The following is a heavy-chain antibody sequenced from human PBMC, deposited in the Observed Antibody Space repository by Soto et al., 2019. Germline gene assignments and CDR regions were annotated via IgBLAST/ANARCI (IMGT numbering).Heavy chain of an antibody. CDR1: GYTFTSYA. CDR2: INAGNGNT. CDR3: ASYIAVAGGYYYYGMDV. Sequence: GASVKVSCKASGYTFTSYAMHWVRQAPGQRLEWMGWINAGNGNTKYSQKFQGRVTMTRDTSTSTAYMELRSLRSDDTAVYYCASYIAVAGGYYYYGMDVWGQGTTVTVSS. D-gene: IGHD6-19*01. J-gene: IGHJ6*02. V-gene: IGHV1-3*01.